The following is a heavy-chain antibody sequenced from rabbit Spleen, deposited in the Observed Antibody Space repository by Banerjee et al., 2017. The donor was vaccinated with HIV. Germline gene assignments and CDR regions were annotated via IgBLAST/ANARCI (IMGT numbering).Heavy chain of an antibody. CDR1: GFSFSSNYW. CDR2: IYAGSSGST. V-gene: IGHV1S45*01. J-gene: IGHJ6*01. CDR3: ARDTGTSFSTYGMDL. D-gene: IGHD8-1*01. Sequence: EESGGDLVKPEGSLTLTCTASGFSFSSNYWICWVRQAPGKGLEWIACIYAGSSGSTYYASWAKGRFTISKTSSTTMTLRMTSLSAADTATYFCARDTGTSFSTYGMDLWGPGTLVTVS.